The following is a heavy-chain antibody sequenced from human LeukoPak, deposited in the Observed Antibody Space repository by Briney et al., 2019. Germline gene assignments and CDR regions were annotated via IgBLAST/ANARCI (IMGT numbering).Heavy chain of an antibody. D-gene: IGHD3-10*01. CDR3: ARGGSGSFVFDY. CDR2: ISTTSDYI. CDR1: GFTFSSYS. Sequence: GGPLRLSCAASGFTFSSYSMNWVRQAPGKGLEWVSCISTTSDYIYYADSLKGRFTISRDNAKNSLYLQMNSLRAEDTAVYYCARGGSGSFVFDYWGQGTLVTVSS. J-gene: IGHJ4*02. V-gene: IGHV3-21*01.